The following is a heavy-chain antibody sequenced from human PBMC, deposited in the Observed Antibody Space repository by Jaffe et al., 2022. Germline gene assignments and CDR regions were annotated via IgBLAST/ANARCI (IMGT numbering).Heavy chain of an antibody. D-gene: IGHD3-10*01. J-gene: IGHJ5*02. Sequence: QVTLRESGPALVKPTQTLTLTCTFSGFSLSTSGMCVSWVRQPPGKALEWLALIDWDDDKYYSTSLKTRLTISKDTSKNQVVLTMTNMDPVDTATYYCARIIGDQYGSGSYSPGGFDPWGQGTLVTVSS. CDR1: GFSLSTSGMC. CDR2: IDWDDDK. CDR3: ARIIGDQYGSGSYSPGGFDP. V-gene: IGHV2-70*20.